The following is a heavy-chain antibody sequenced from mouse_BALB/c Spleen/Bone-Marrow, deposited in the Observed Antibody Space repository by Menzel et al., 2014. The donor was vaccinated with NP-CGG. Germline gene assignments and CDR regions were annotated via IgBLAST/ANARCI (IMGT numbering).Heavy chain of an antibody. CDR3: ARGFGMDY. CDR1: GYSFTSYW. J-gene: IGHJ4*01. Sequence: VKLQESGPQLVRPGASVKISCKASGYSFTSYWMHWVKQRPGQGLEGIGMIDPSDSETRLNQKFKDKATLTVDKSSSTAYMRLSSPTSEDSAVYYCARGFGMDYWGQGTSVTVSS. V-gene: IGHV1S126*01. CDR2: IDPSDSET.